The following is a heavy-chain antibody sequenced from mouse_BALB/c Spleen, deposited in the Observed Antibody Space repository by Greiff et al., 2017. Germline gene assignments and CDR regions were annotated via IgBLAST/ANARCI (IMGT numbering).Heavy chain of an antibody. Sequence: EVKLQESGGGLVQPGGSRKLSCAASGFTFSSFGMHWVRQAPEKGLEWVAYISSGSSTIYYADTVKGRFTISRDNPKNTLFLQMTSLRSEDTAMYYCARSHYGNYLYAMDYWGQGTSVTVSS. D-gene: IGHD2-1*01. J-gene: IGHJ4*01. V-gene: IGHV5-17*02. CDR1: GFTFSSFG. CDR3: ARSHYGNYLYAMDY. CDR2: ISSGSSTI.